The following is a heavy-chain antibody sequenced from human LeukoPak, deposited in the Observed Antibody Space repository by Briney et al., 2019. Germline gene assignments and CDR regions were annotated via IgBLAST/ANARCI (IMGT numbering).Heavy chain of an antibody. Sequence: ASVKVSCKASGYTFTSYDINWVRQATGQGLEWMGWMNPNSGNTGYAQKFQGRVTITRNTSISTAYMELSSLRSEDTAVYYCARDLNKISDIVVVPAAPPGFDYWGQGALVTVSS. CDR1: GYTFTSYD. CDR3: ARDLNKISDIVVVPAAPPGFDY. D-gene: IGHD2-2*01. J-gene: IGHJ4*02. V-gene: IGHV1-8*03. CDR2: MNPNSGNT.